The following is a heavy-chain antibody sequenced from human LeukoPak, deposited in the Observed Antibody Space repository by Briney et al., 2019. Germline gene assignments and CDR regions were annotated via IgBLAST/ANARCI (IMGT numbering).Heavy chain of an antibody. CDR2: INPNSGGT. CDR1: GYTFTGYY. V-gene: IGHV1-2*02. D-gene: IGHD6-19*01. J-gene: IGHJ4*02. Sequence: GASVKVSCKASGYTFTGYYMHWVRQAPGQGLEWMGWINPNSGGTNYAQKFQGRVTMTRDTSISTAYMELSRLRSDDTAVYYCARGSFGYSSGWYVLGYWGQGTLVTVSS. CDR3: ARGSFGYSSGWYVLGY.